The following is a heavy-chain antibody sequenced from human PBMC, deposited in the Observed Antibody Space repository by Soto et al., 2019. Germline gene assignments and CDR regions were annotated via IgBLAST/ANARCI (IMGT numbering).Heavy chain of an antibody. D-gene: IGHD2-2*01. Sequence: GGSLRLSCAASGFTFSGSAMHWVRQASGKGLEWVGRIRSKANSYATAYAASVKGRFTISRDDSKNTAYLQMNSLKTEDTAVYYCTRHRYCSSTSCSYYYMDVWGKGTTVTVSS. CDR2: IRSKANSYAT. J-gene: IGHJ6*03. V-gene: IGHV3-73*01. CDR1: GFTFSGSA. CDR3: TRHRYCSSTSCSYYYMDV.